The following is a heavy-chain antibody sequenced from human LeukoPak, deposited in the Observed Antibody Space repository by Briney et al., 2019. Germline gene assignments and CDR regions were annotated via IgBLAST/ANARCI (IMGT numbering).Heavy chain of an antibody. D-gene: IGHD3-16*02. CDR2: MNPNSGRR. J-gene: IGHJ4*02. CDR3: ARGLRSDY. CDR1: GYTFSNYD. V-gene: IGHV1-8*01. Sequence: GASVKVSCKASGYTFSNYDINWVRQAPGQGLEWMGWMNPNSGRRVYAQKFQGRVTMTRNSSINTAYRELTSLRSDDTVVYYCARGLRSDYWGQGTLVTVSS.